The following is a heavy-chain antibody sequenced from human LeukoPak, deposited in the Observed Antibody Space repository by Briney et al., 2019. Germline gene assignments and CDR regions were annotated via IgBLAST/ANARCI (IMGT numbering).Heavy chain of an antibody. D-gene: IGHD1-26*01. Sequence: PGGCLRLSCAASGFTVSSNYMSWVRQAPGKGLEWVSVIYSGGSTYYADSVKGRFTISRDNSKNTLYLQMNSLRAEDTAVYYCARARLTAWDDSWGQGTLVTVSS. CDR2: IYSGGST. CDR3: ARARLTAWDDS. CDR1: GFTVSSNY. J-gene: IGHJ4*02. V-gene: IGHV3-66*01.